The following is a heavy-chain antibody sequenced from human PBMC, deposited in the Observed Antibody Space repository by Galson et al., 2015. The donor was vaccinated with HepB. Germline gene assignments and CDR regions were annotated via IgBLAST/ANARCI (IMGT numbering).Heavy chain of an antibody. Sequence: SLRLSCAASGFTVNSNYMTWVRQAPGKGLEWVSTIYTGGATFYADSVKGRFTISRDFSKNAVYLQMSSLRAGDTAMYYCARDEGYYRGYWYFDLWGRGSLVTVSS. V-gene: IGHV3-53*01. CDR1: GFTVNSNY. CDR2: IYTGGAT. J-gene: IGHJ2*01. CDR3: ARDEGYYRGYWYFDL. D-gene: IGHD1-26*01.